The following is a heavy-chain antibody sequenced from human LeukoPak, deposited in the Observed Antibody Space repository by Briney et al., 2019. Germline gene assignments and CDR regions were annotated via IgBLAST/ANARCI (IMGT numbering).Heavy chain of an antibody. CDR1: GFTFSSYA. CDR2: ISYDGSNK. J-gene: IGHJ3*02. V-gene: IGHV3-30*01. CDR3: AREVLEYQLLCGAFDI. Sequence: SGRSLRLSCAASGFTFSSYAMHWVRQAPGKGLEWVAVISYDGSNKYYADSVKGRFTISRDNSKNTLYLQMNSLRAEDTAVYYCAREVLEYQLLCGAFDIWGQGTMVTVSS. D-gene: IGHD2-2*01.